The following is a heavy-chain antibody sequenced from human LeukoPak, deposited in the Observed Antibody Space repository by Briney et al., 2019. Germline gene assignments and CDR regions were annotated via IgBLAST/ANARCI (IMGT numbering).Heavy chain of an antibody. CDR2: INHSGST. CDR3: AREEYSSGWYYFDY. J-gene: IGHJ4*02. D-gene: IGHD6-19*01. V-gene: IGHV4-34*01. Sequence: SETLPLTCAVYGGSFSGYYWSWIRQPPGKGLEWIGEINHSGSTNYNPSLKSRVTISVDTSKNQFSLKLSSVTATDTAVYYCAREEYSSGWYYFDYWGQGTLVTVSS. CDR1: GGSFSGYY.